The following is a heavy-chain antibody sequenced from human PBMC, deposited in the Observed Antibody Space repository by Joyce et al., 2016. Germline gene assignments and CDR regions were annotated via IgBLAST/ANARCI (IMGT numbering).Heavy chain of an antibody. J-gene: IGHJ4*02. D-gene: IGHD4-23*01. CDR3: ARLRRWSGPSDC. V-gene: IGHV3-74*03. CDR1: GFTFSSYW. Sequence: EVQLVESGGGLVQPGGSLRLSCAASGFTFSSYWMYWVRKAPGKGLVWVSRINRDGSSKTYADSVKGRFTISRDNAKNTLYLQMNSLRAEDTAVYYCARLRRWSGPSDCWGQGTLVTVSS. CDR2: INRDGSSK.